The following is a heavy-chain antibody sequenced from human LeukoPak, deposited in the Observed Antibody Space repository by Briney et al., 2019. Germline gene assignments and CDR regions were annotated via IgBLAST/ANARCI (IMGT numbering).Heavy chain of an antibody. V-gene: IGHV3-64D*06. CDR2: ISSDGDST. J-gene: IGHJ4*02. CDR3: VKRTGSGTYYDY. CDR1: GFTFTSYA. D-gene: IGHD3-10*01. Sequence: GGSLRLSCSASGFTFTSYAMHWVRQAPGKGLEYVSAISSDGDSTYYADSVKGRFTISRDNSKSTLYLQMSSLRAEDTAIYYCVKRTGSGTYYDYWGQGTLVTVSS.